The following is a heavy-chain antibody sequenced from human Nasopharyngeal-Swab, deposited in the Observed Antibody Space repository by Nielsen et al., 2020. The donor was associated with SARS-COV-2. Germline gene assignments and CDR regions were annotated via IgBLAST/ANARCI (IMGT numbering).Heavy chain of an antibody. D-gene: IGHD2-8*02. J-gene: IGHJ4*02. V-gene: IGHV4-34*01. CDR3: ARGPLGYCTGGVCYGLDY. Sequence: GSLRLSCAVYGGSFSGYYWSWIRQPPGKGLEWIGEINHSGSTNYNPSLKSRVTISVDTSKNQFSLKLSSVTAADTAVYSCARGPLGYCTGGVCYGLDYWGQGTLVTVSS. CDR2: INHSGST. CDR1: GGSFSGYY.